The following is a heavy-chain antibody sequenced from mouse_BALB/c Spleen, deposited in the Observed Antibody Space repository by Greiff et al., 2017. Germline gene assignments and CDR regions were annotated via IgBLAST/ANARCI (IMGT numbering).Heavy chain of an antibody. V-gene: IGHV5-12-2*01. CDR1: GFTFSSYT. D-gene: IGHD2-3*01. CDR3: ARLDGYTWFAY. Sequence: EVMLVESGGGLVQPGGSLKLSCAASGFTFSSYTMSWVRQTPEKRLEWVAYISNGGGSTYYPDTVKGRFTISRDNAKNTLYLQMSSLKSEDTAMYYCARLDGYTWFAYWGQGTLVTVSA. CDR2: ISNGGGST. J-gene: IGHJ3*01.